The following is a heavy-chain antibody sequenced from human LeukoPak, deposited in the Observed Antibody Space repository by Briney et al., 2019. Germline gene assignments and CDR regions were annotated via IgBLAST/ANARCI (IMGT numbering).Heavy chain of an antibody. CDR1: GGSFSGYY. CDR2: INHSGST. D-gene: IGHD1-7*01. Sequence: SKTLSLTCAVYGGSFSGYYWSWIRQPPGKGLEWIGEINHSGSTNYNPSLKSRVTISVDTSKNQFSLKLSSVTAADTAVYYCAEGSITGTTGAAFDIWGQGTMVTVSS. J-gene: IGHJ3*02. V-gene: IGHV4-34*01. CDR3: AEGSITGTTGAAFDI.